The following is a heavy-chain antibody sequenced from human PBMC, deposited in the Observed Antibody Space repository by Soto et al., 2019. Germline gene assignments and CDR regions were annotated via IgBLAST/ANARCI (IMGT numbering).Heavy chain of an antibody. D-gene: IGHD1-7*01. Sequence: GESLKISCKGSGYSFASYWLAWVRQMPGKGLEWMGIIHPGDSDTRHSPSFHGQVTISADKSISTAYLQWSSLKASDTAMYYCSKWELPTRPGQSHAFGGGMGVWGQGTTVTVSS. V-gene: IGHV5-51*01. CDR2: IHPGDSDT. J-gene: IGHJ6*02. CDR3: SKWELPTRPGQSHAFGGGMGV. CDR1: GYSFASYW.